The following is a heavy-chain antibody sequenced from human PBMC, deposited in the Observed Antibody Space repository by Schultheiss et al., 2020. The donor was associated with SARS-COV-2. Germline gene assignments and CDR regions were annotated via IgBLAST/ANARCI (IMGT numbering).Heavy chain of an antibody. Sequence: ASVKVSCKASGYTFTGYYMHWVRQAPGQGLEWMGWINPNSGGTNYAQKFQGRVTMTTDTSTSTAYMELSSLRSEDTAVYYCARVVGYCSSTSCYLLDYWGQGTLVTVSS. CDR1: GYTFTGYY. J-gene: IGHJ4*02. V-gene: IGHV1-2*02. D-gene: IGHD2-2*01. CDR2: INPNSGGT. CDR3: ARVVGYCSSTSCYLLDY.